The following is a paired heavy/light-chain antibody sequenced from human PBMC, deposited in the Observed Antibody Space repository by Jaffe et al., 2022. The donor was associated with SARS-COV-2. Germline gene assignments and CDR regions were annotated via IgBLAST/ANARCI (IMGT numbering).Heavy chain of an antibody. D-gene: IGHD1-1*01. CDR3: ARKIEGTNGAFDI. CDR1: GGSISSSTYF. J-gene: IGHJ3*02. CDR2: IDYGGST. V-gene: IGHV4-39*02. Sequence: QLHLQESGPGLVKPSETLSLTCSVSGGSISSSTYFWAWIRQPPGKGLDWIASIDYGGSTVYNPPLKSRVTISMDMSENHFSLKLKSVTAADTAVYYCARKIEGTNGAFDIWGQGTMVSVSS.
Light chain of an antibody. CDR1: STYV. J-gene: IGLJ3*02. Sequence: QSALTQPASVSGSPGQSITISCTGASTYVVSWYQQHPGKAPKLMIYEDRKWPSGVSNRFSGSKTGSTASLTISGLQPEDEADYYCCSYAGSGNWVFGGGTKLTVL. V-gene: IGLV2-23*01. CDR2: EDR. CDR3: CSYAGSGNWV.